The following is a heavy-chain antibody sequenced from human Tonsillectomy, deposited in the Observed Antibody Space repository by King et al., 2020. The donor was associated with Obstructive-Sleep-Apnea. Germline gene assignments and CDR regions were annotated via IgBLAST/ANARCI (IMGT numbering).Heavy chain of an antibody. D-gene: IGHD1-26*01. V-gene: IGHV3-9*01. CDR3: AKDMGFDTGGGFDY. CDR2: ISWNSCNI. Sequence: VQLVESGGGLVQPGRSLILSCAASGFNLDDYAMHWVRQVPGKGLEWVSGISWNSCNIGYADSVKGRLTITSYNAKNSLYLQMNSLKDEDTALYYCAKDMGFDTGGGFDYWGQGALVTVFS. CDR1: GFNLDDYA. J-gene: IGHJ4*02.